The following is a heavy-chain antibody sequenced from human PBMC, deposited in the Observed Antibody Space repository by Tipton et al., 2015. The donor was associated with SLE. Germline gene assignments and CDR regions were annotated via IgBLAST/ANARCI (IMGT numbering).Heavy chain of an antibody. J-gene: IGHJ4*02. CDR1: GGSISSYY. D-gene: IGHD1-26*01. CDR2: IYISGST. Sequence: TLSLTCTVSGGSISSYYWSWIRQPAGKGLEWIGYIYISGSTKYNPSLKSRVTISVDTSKNQFSLKLSSVTAADTAVYYCARDRGPSGSYSLDYWGQGTLVTVSS. V-gene: IGHV4-4*09. CDR3: ARDRGPSGSYSLDY.